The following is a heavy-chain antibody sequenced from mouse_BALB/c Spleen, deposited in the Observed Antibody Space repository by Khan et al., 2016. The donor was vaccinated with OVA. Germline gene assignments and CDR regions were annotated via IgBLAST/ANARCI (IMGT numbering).Heavy chain of an antibody. CDR1: GFTFSSFA. Sequence: EVQLVESGGGLVKPGGSLKLSCAASGFTFSSFAMFWVRQTPEKRLEWFATISSAGTYTYYPDSVKGRFTISRDNAKNTLYLQMNSLRSEDTAMYYCANGNYGWFAYWGQGTLVTVSA. CDR3: ANGNYGWFAY. V-gene: IGHV5-9-3*01. D-gene: IGHD2-1*01. J-gene: IGHJ3*01. CDR2: ISSAGTYT.